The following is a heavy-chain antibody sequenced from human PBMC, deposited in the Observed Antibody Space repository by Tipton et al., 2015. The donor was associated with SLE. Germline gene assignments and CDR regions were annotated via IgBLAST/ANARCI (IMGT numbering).Heavy chain of an antibody. D-gene: IGHD2-8*02. V-gene: IGHV3-30*04. Sequence: QLVQSGGGVVQPGRSLRLSCAASGFTFSSYAMHWVRQAPGKGLEWVTVISYDGRNKYYADSVKGRFTISGDNSKNTLYVQMNSLRPEDTAVYYCARENTGYFDYWGQGTLVTVSS. CDR1: GFTFSSYA. CDR2: ISYDGRNK. J-gene: IGHJ4*02. CDR3: ARENTGYFDY.